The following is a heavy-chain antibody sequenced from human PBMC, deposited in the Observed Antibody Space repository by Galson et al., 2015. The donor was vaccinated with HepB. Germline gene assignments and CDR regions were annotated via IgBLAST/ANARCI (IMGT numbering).Heavy chain of an antibody. CDR2: IYFNGNT. J-gene: IGHJ4*02. D-gene: IGHD4/OR15-4a*01. V-gene: IGHV4-31*03. CDR1: GGSISSGGYY. CDR3: ARRGFDYGYFDY. Sequence: TLSLTCTVSGGSISSGGYYWSWIRQHPGKGLEWIGYIYFNGNTYYNVSLKSRLSISVDTSKNQFSLKLSSVTAADTAVYYCARRGFDYGYFDYWGQGTLVTVSS.